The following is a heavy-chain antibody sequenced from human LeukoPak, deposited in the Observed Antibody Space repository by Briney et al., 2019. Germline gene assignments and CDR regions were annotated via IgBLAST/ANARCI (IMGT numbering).Heavy chain of an antibody. D-gene: IGHD6-19*01. CDR1: GVSISSYY. J-gene: IGHJ4*02. CDR2: IYYSGST. CDR3: AREGRSSGWYDY. Sequence: SETLSLTCTVSGVSISSYYWSWIRQPPGKGLEWIGYIYYSGSTNYNPSLKSRVTISVDTSKNQFSLKLRSVTAADTAVYYCAREGRSSGWYDYWGQGTLVTVSS. V-gene: IGHV4-59*01.